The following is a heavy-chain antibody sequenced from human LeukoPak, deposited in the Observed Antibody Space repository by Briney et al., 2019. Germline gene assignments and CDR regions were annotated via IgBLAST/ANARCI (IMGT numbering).Heavy chain of an antibody. CDR1: GFTFSSYG. CDR3: AKDGGYYGSGESGMDV. Sequence: GGSLRLSCAASGFTFSSYGMHWVRQAPGKGLEWVAVISYDGSNKYYADSVKGRFTISRDNSKNTLYLQMNSLRAEDTAVYYCAKDGGYYGSGESGMDVWGQGNTVTVSS. CDR2: ISYDGSNK. D-gene: IGHD3-10*01. J-gene: IGHJ6*02. V-gene: IGHV3-30*18.